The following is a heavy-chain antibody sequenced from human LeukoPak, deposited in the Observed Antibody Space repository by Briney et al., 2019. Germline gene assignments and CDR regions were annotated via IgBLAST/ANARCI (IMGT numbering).Heavy chain of an antibody. Sequence: PSETLSLTCTVYGGSFSGYYWSWIRQPPGKGLEWIGEINHSGSTNYNPSLKSRVTISVDTSKNQFSLKLSSVTAADTAVYYCARIRSSWQLDYWGQGTLVTVSS. J-gene: IGHJ4*02. CDR2: INHSGST. V-gene: IGHV4-34*01. D-gene: IGHD6-13*01. CDR1: GGSFSGYY. CDR3: ARIRSSWQLDY.